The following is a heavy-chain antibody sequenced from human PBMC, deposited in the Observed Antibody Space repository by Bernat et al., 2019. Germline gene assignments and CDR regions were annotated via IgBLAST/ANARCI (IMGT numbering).Heavy chain of an antibody. V-gene: IGHV4-34*01. D-gene: IGHD2-2*01. CDR1: GGSFSGYY. J-gene: IGHJ4*02. CDR3: ARGRYCSSTSCYSTDY. CDR2: INHSGST. Sequence: QVQLQRWGAGLLKPSETLSLTCAVYGGSFSGYYWSWIRQPPGKGLEWIGEINHSGSTNYNPSLKSRVTISVDTSKNQFSLKLSSVTAADTAVYYCARGRYCSSTSCYSTDYWGQGTLVTVSS.